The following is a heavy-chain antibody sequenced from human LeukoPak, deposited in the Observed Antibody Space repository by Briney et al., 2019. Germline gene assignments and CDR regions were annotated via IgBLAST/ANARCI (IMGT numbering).Heavy chain of an antibody. Sequence: SVKVSCKASGGTFSSYAISWVRQAPGQGLEWMGGIIPILGIANYAQKFQGRVTITADKSTSTASMELSSLRAEDTAVYYCARDEDLYDVWSGRGLDYWGQGTLVTVSS. CDR1: GGTFSSYA. J-gene: IGHJ4*02. V-gene: IGHV1-69*10. CDR3: ARDEDLYDVWSGRGLDY. CDR2: IIPILGIA. D-gene: IGHD3-3*01.